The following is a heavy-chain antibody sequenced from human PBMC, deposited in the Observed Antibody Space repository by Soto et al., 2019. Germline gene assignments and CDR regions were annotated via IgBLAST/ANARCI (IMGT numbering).Heavy chain of an antibody. Sequence: AASVKVSCKASGYTFTSYDINWVRQATGQGLEWMGWMNPNSGNTGYAQKFQGRVTMTRNTSISTAYMELSSLRSEDTAVYYCARYWVDIVVVPAAISIYYYYYMDVWGKGTTVTVSS. D-gene: IGHD2-2*01. CDR1: GYTFTSYD. V-gene: IGHV1-8*01. CDR3: ARYWVDIVVVPAAISIYYYYYMDV. J-gene: IGHJ6*03. CDR2: MNPNSGNT.